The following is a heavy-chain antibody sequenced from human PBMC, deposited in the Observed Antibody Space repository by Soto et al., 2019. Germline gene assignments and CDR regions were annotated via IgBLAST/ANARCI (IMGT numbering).Heavy chain of an antibody. CDR2: ISYDGSNK. J-gene: IGHJ3*02. CDR3: ARDYGSESNQGAFDI. CDR1: GFTFSSYA. Sequence: LRLSCAASGFTFSSYAMHWVRQAPGKGLEWVAVISYDGSNKYYADSVKGRFTISRDNSKNTLYLQMNSLRAEDTAVYYCARDYGSESNQGAFDIWGQGTMVTVSS. V-gene: IGHV3-30-3*01. D-gene: IGHD2-15*01.